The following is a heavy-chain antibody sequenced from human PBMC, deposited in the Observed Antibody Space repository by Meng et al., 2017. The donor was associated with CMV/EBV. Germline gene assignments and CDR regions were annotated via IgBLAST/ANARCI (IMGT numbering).Heavy chain of an antibody. V-gene: IGHV4-34*01. Sequence: GGSVSDDSSVRLHQSPGKGLEWVRELNRRGSTNYNSSLKSRVFISVDTSKNQFSLKLRSVTAADTAVYYCARVTRYHSYYQYAMDVWGQGTTVTVSS. CDR3: ARVTRYHSYYQYAMDV. CDR1: GGSVSDDS. J-gene: IGHJ6*02. CDR2: LNRRGST. D-gene: IGHD1-26*01.